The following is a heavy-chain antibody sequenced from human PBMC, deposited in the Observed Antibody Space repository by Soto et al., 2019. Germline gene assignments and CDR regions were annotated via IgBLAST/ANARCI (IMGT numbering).Heavy chain of an antibody. Sequence: SETLSLSCAVYGGSFGGYYVSWIRQQPGKGLEWIVYINHSRSTYYNPSLKRRVTISVDRSKNQFSLKLSSVTAADTAVYFCARLYTGNYIMYHWG. J-gene: IGHJ1*01. CDR2: INHSRST. V-gene: IGHV4-34*01. CDR1: GGSFGGYY. D-gene: IGHD1-26*01. CDR3: ARLYTGNYIMYH.